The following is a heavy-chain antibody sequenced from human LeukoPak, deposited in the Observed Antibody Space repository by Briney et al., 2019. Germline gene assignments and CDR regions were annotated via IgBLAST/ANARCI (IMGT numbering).Heavy chain of an antibody. CDR1: GFSVSDSY. J-gene: IGHJ6*03. V-gene: IGHV3-66*02. CDR2: LYSGGDT. Sequence: GGSLRLSCAASGFSVSDSYMTWVRQAPGKGLEWVSILYSGGDTYYSASVRGRFTISRDNSKNTLYLQMNTLSAADTAVYFCARGENYYFHTDVWGKGATVTVSS. D-gene: IGHD2/OR15-2a*01. CDR3: ARGENYYFHTDV.